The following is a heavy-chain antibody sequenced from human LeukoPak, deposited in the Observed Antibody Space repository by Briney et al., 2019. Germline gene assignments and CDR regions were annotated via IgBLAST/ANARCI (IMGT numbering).Heavy chain of an antibody. J-gene: IGHJ4*02. CDR3: SRFATRYAYYFDY. D-gene: IGHD2/OR15-2a*01. CDR1: GFTFGDYA. V-gene: IGHV3-49*03. Sequence: GGSLRLSCTASGFTFGDYAMTWLRQAPGKGLEWVGFIRSKTYGGTTEYAASVKGRFTISRDDSKSTAYLQVNSLKTEDTAVYYCSRFATRYAYYFDYWGQGTLVTVPS. CDR2: IRSKTYGGTT.